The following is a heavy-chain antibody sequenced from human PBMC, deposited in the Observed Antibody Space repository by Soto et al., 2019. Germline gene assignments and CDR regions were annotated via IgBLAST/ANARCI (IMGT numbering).Heavy chain of an antibody. Sequence: PGGSLILSCAASGFTFNSYTRAWVRQDPGKGLEWVSSISGSGGSPSYADSVQGRFTISRDNSRNTLSLQMNSLRAEDTATYYYAKARCSGNSCYVPDYWGHGSLVTVSS. J-gene: IGHJ4*01. V-gene: IGHV3-23*01. CDR2: ISGSGGSP. D-gene: IGHD2-15*01. CDR1: GFTFNSYT. CDR3: AKARCSGNSCYVPDY.